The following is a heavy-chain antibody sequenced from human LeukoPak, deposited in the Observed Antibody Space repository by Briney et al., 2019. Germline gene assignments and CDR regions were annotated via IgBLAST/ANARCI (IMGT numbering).Heavy chain of an antibody. CDR1: GFSCSSYT. J-gene: IGHJ4*02. D-gene: IGHD3/OR15-3a*01. CDR3: ARDGHFDF. Sequence: GGSLRLSCAAAGFSCSSYTKNWLRQAPGKGLDWVSSIRTNTYRYGAGSVKGRFTISRDNAKNSLFLQMDSLRAEDTAVYYCARDGHFDFWGQGTLVTVSS. V-gene: IGHV3-21*01. CDR2: IRTNTYR.